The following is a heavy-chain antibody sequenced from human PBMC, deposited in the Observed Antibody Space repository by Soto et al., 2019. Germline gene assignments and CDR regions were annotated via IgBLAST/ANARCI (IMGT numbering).Heavy chain of an antibody. D-gene: IGHD1-20*01. CDR3: ARDQITGLFDY. J-gene: IGHJ4*02. V-gene: IGHV4-59*12. CDR1: GGSIRSYY. Sequence: SETLSLTCTVSGGSIRSYYWTWIRQPPGKGLEWIGYIYYSGSTSYNPSLKSRVTISVDTSKNQFSLKLTSVTAADTAVYYCARDQITGLFDYWGQGTLVTVSS. CDR2: IYYSGST.